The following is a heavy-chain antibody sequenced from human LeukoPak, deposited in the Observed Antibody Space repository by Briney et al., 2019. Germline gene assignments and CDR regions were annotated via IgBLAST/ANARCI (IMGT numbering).Heavy chain of an antibody. CDR2: ISSSSSYI. CDR3: AREEDTAMDPDAFDI. CDR1: GFTFSSYS. V-gene: IGHV3-21*01. Sequence: PGGSLRLSCAASGFTFSSYSMNWVRQAPGKGLEWVSSISSSSSYIYYADSVKGRFTISRDNAENSLYLQMNSLRAEDTAVYYCAREEDTAMDPDAFDIWGQGTMVTVSS. D-gene: IGHD5-18*01. J-gene: IGHJ3*02.